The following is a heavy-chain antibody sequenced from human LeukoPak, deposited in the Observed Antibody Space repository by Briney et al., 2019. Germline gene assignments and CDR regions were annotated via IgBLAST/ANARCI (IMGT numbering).Heavy chain of an antibody. CDR1: GSTFSSYS. Sequence: GGSLRLSCAASGSTFSSYSMNWVRQAPGKGLEWVSYISSSSSTIYYADSVKGRFTISRDNAKNTLYLQMNSLRAEDTAVYYCARVGRELHAFDIWGQGTMVTVSS. J-gene: IGHJ3*02. V-gene: IGHV3-48*01. CDR3: ARVGRELHAFDI. CDR2: ISSSSSTI. D-gene: IGHD1-26*01.